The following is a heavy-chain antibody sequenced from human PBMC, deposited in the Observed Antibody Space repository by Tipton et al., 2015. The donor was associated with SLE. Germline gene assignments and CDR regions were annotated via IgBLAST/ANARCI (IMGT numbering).Heavy chain of an antibody. CDR2: VYPTNGDT. Sequence: QVQLVQSGAEVKKPGASVKVSCETSGYTFSVYFIHWVRQAPGQGLEWMGWVYPTNGDTRYAEKFQGRVTMTRDTSVNTVYLELNRLRSDDTAAYFCVRENTFYDFWGQGALVTVSS. J-gene: IGHJ4*02. V-gene: IGHV1-2*02. CDR3: VRENTFYDF. D-gene: IGHD2/OR15-2a*01. CDR1: GYTFSVYF.